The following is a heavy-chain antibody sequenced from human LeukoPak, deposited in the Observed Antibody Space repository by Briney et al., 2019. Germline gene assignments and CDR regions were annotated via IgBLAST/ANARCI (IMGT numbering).Heavy chain of an antibody. CDR3: ARLGWLYGSGSMNWFDP. CDR1: GGSISSYY. J-gene: IGHJ5*02. Sequence: TSETLSLTCTVSGGSISSYYWSWIRQPPGKGLEWIGYIYYSGSTNYSPSLKSRVTISGDTSKIHFSLKLSSVTAADTAVYSCARLGWLYGSGSMNWFDPWGQGSLVTVSS. V-gene: IGHV4-59*08. D-gene: IGHD3-10*01. CDR2: IYYSGST.